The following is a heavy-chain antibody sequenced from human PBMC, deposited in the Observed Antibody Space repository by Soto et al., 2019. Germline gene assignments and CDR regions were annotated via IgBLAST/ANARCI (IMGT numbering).Heavy chain of an antibody. J-gene: IGHJ5*02. CDR3: ARGSWVVPAARAICNWFDP. CDR1: GGSISSSSYY. D-gene: IGHD2-2*01. V-gene: IGHV4-39*01. CDR2: IYYSGST. Sequence: SETLSLTCTVSGGSISSSSYYWGWIRQPPGKGLEWIGSIYYSGSTYYNPSLKSRVTISVDTSKNQFSLKLSSVTAADTAVYYCARGSWVVPAARAICNWFDPWGQGTLVTGSS.